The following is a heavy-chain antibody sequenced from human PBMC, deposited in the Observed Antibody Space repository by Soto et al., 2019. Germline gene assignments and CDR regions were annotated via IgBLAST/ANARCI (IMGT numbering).Heavy chain of an antibody. CDR1: GFTFSSYG. V-gene: IGHV3-30*18. D-gene: IGHD6-13*01. CDR3: AKDLRISSSWIGSYYYGMDV. J-gene: IGHJ6*02. Sequence: GGSLRLSCAASGFTFSSYGMHWVRQAPGKGLEWVAVISYDGSNKYYADSVKGRFTISRDNSKNTLYLQMNSLRAEDTAVYYCAKDLRISSSWIGSYYYGMDVWGQGTTVTVSS. CDR2: ISYDGSNK.